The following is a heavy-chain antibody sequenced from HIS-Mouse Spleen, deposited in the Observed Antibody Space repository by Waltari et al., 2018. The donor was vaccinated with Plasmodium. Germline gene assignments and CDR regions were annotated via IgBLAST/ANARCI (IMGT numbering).Heavy chain of an antibody. D-gene: IGHD1-7*01. Sequence: EVQLVESGGGLVKPGGSLRLSCAASGITSSSYSMNWVRQAPGKGLEWVSSISISSSYKYYADSVKGRFTISRDNAKNSLYLQMNSLRAEDTAVYYCARDHNWNYDYWGQGTLVTVSS. J-gene: IGHJ4*02. CDR3: ARDHNWNYDY. V-gene: IGHV3-21*01. CDR1: GITSSSYS. CDR2: ISISSSYK.